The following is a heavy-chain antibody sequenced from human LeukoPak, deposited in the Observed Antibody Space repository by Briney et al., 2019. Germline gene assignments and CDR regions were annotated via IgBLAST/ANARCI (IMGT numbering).Heavy chain of an antibody. Sequence: GGSLRLSCAASGVTVSTNYMAWVRQAPGKGLGWVSVIYSDDNTYYADSVKDRFTISRDNSKNTLSLQMNSVRAEDTAVYYCARPFPSGDSTVEARDDHWGQGTLVTVSS. D-gene: IGHD4-23*01. V-gene: IGHV3-66*04. CDR3: ARPFPSGDSTVEARDDH. J-gene: IGHJ4*02. CDR2: IYSDDNT. CDR1: GVTVSTNY.